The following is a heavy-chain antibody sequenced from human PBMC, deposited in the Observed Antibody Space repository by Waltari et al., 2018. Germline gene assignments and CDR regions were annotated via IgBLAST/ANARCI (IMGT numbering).Heavy chain of an antibody. CDR2: IGIAGDT. CDR1: GFAFRSYE. D-gene: IGHD2-15*01. CDR3: TRDLAGSQGHYGMDV. Sequence: EVQLVESGGGLVQPGGSLVLPCSASGFAFRSYELHWVRQATGKGLEWVSSIGIAGDTYYPGSVKGRFTISREDAKNSLYLQMNSLRAGDTAVYYCTRDLAGSQGHYGMDVWGQGTTVTVSS. J-gene: IGHJ6*02. V-gene: IGHV3-13*01.